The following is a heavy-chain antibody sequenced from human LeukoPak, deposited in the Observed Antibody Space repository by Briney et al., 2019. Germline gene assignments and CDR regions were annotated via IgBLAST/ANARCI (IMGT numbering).Heavy chain of an antibody. J-gene: IGHJ4*02. CDR1: GGTFSSYA. D-gene: IGHD3-22*01. Sequence: ASVKVSCKASGGTFSSYAISWVRQAPGQGLEWMGRIIPILGIANYAQKFQGRVTITADKSTSTAYMELSSLRSEDTAVYYCARHSDTYYYDSSGYTSDWGQGTLVTVSS. V-gene: IGHV1-69*04. CDR3: ARHSDTYYYDSSGYTSD. CDR2: IIPILGIA.